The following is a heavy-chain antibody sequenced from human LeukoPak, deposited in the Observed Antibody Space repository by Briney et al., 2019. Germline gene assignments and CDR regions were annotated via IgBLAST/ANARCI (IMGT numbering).Heavy chain of an antibody. D-gene: IGHD3-9*01. Sequence: ASVKVSCKASGGTFSSYAISWVRQAPGQGLEWMGGIIPIFGTANYAQKFQGRVTITADESTSTAYMELSSLRSEDTAVYYCARVGPRSASGTFDWNWFDPWGQGTLVTLSS. CDR1: GGTFSSYA. V-gene: IGHV1-69*13. CDR3: ARVGPRSASGTFDWNWFDP. J-gene: IGHJ5*02. CDR2: IIPIFGTA.